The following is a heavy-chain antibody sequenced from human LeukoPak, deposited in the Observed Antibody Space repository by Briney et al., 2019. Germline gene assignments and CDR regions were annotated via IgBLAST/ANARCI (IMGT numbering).Heavy chain of an antibody. CDR2: IYYSGST. CDR3: ASGSGYYFDY. V-gene: IGHV4-59*01. J-gene: IGHJ4*02. Sequence: SETLSLTSTVSGVSISGYYWSWIRPPPGKGLEWSGYIYYSGSTNYNPSLKSRVNISVDTSKNQFSLKLSSVTAADTAVYYCASGSGYYFDYWGQGTLVTVSS. D-gene: IGHD3-10*01. CDR1: GVSISGYY.